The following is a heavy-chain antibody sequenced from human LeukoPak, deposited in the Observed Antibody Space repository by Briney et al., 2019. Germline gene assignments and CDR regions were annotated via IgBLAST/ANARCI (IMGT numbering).Heavy chain of an antibody. V-gene: IGHV3-73*01. D-gene: IGHD2-15*01. Sequence: GGSLRLSCAASGFTFSGSLMHWVRQASGKGLEWVGRIKNKANSYATTYAASVKGRFTISRDDLKNTAYLQMNSLKTEDAAVYYCVASVVVAHVHWGQGTLVTVSS. CDR3: VASVVVAHVH. CDR2: IKNKANSYAT. J-gene: IGHJ4*02. CDR1: GFTFSGSL.